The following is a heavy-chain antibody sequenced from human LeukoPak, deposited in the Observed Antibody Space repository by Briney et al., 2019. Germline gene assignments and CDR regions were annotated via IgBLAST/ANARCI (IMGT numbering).Heavy chain of an antibody. CDR2: INNEGSGT. J-gene: IGHJ4*02. Sequence: PGGSLRLSCAASGFSFSGYWMHWVRQAPGKGLVRVSRINNEGSGTDYADSVKGRFTISRNNVDNTLYLQMNSLSADDTAMYYCVRYDVEARRFDYWGQGTLVTVSS. V-gene: IGHV3-74*01. CDR3: VRYDVEARRFDY. D-gene: IGHD1-1*01. CDR1: GFSFSGYW.